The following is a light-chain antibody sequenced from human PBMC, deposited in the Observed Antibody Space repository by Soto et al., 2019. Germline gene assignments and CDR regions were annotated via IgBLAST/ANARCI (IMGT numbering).Light chain of an antibody. CDR2: EVT. Sequence: QSALTQPPSASGSPGQSVTISCTGTSSDVGGYNYVSWYQHHPGKAPKLIIYEVTKRPSGVPDRFSGSKSGTTASLTVSGLQAEDEADYFCSSYAGSNTYVFGTGTKVTVL. J-gene: IGLJ1*01. CDR3: SSYAGSNTYV. V-gene: IGLV2-8*01. CDR1: SSDVGGYNY.